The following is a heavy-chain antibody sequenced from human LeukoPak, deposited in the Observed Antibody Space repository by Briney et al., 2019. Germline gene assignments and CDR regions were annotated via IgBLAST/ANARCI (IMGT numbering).Heavy chain of an antibody. CDR2: IYHSGST. Sequence: SETLSLTCTVSGYAISSGYYWGWIRQPPGKGLEWIGSIYHSGSTYYNPSLKSRVTISVDTSKNQFSLKLSSVTAADTAVYYCARNSITMVRGVRENWFDPWGQGTLVTVSS. CDR1: GYAISSGYY. D-gene: IGHD3-10*01. V-gene: IGHV4-38-2*02. J-gene: IGHJ5*02. CDR3: ARNSITMVRGVRENWFDP.